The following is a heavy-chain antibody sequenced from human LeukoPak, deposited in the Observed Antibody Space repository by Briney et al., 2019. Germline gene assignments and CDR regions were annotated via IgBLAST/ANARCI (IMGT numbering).Heavy chain of an antibody. CDR2: IYSGGST. D-gene: IGHD6-13*01. Sequence: GGSLRLSCAASGFTFSSYWMSWVRQAPGKGLEWVSVIYSGGSTYYADSVKGRFTISRDNSKNTLYLQMNSLRAEDTAVYYCARDPGSSYFDYWGQGTLVTVSS. J-gene: IGHJ4*02. CDR3: ARDPGSSYFDY. CDR1: GFTFSSYW. V-gene: IGHV3-53*01.